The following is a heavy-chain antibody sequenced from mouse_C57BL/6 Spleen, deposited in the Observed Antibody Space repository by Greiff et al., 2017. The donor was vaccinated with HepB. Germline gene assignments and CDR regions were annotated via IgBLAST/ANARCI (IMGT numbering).Heavy chain of an antibody. Sequence: EVKVEESGGGLVQPGGSMKLSCAASGFTFSDAWMDWVRQSPEKGLEWVAEIRNKANNHATYYAESVKGRFTISRDDSKSSVYLQMNSLRAEDTGIYYCTRPRDYDGFDYWGQGTTLTVSS. CDR1: GFTFSDAW. D-gene: IGHD2-4*01. V-gene: IGHV6-6*01. J-gene: IGHJ2*01. CDR3: TRPRDYDGFDY. CDR2: IRNKANNHAT.